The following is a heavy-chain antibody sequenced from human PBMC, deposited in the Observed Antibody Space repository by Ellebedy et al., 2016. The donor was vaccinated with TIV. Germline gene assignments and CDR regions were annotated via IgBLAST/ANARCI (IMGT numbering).Heavy chain of an antibody. CDR1: GGSISNYY. J-gene: IGHJ4*02. Sequence: SETLSLTCTVSGGSISNYYWSWIRQPPGRGLECIGYIYYSGSTNYNPSLKGRVTMSVDTSKNQFSLKLSSVTAADTAVYYCARLSHQIPDWGQGILVTVSS. V-gene: IGHV4-59*08. CDR2: IYYSGST. CDR3: ARLSHQIPD.